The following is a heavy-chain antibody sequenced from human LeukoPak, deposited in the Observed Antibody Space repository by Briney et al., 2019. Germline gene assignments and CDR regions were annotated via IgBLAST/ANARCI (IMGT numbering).Heavy chain of an antibody. Sequence: PSENLSLTCAVYGGSFSGCYWSWIRQPPGKGLEWIGEINHSGSTNYNPSLKSRVTISVDTSKNQFSLKLSSVTAADTAVYYCASGSYLFDYWGQGTLVTVSS. CDR3: ASGSYLFDY. CDR2: INHSGST. D-gene: IGHD1-26*01. V-gene: IGHV4-34*01. J-gene: IGHJ4*02. CDR1: GGSFSGCY.